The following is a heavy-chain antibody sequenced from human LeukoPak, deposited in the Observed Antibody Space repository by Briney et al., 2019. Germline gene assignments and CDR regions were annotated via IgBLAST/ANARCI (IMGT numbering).Heavy chain of an antibody. V-gene: IGHV1-18*01. Sequence: ASVKVSCKASGYTFTSYGISWVRQAPGQGLEWMGWISAYNGNTNYAQKLQGRVTMTTDTSTSTAYMELRSLRSDDTAVYYCAREVTTDYYYYMDVWGKGTTVTVSS. D-gene: IGHD4-11*01. CDR2: ISAYNGNT. CDR1: GYTFTSYG. J-gene: IGHJ6*03. CDR3: AREVTTDYYYYMDV.